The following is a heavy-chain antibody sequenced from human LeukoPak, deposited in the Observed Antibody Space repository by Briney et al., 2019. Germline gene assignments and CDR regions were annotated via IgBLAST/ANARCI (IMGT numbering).Heavy chain of an antibody. V-gene: IGHV4-39*07. CDR1: GGSISSSSYS. CDR3: ARGAANVGASGANYYYYGMDV. J-gene: IGHJ6*02. D-gene: IGHD6-25*01. CDR2: VSHSGSI. Sequence: SSETLSLTCTVSGGSISSSSYSWGWIRQPPGKGLEWIGSVSHSGSINYDPSLKNRLTISVDTSKNQFSLKLSSVTAADTAVYFCARGAANVGASGANYYYYGMDVWGQGTTVTVSS.